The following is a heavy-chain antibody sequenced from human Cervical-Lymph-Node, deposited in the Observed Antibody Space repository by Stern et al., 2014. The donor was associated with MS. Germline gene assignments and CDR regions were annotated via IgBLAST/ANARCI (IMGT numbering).Heavy chain of an antibody. CDR1: GFIFSSYG. CDR3: ASDKTPWATGGVSVDS. Sequence: VQLVESGGGVAQPGRSLRLTCAASGFIFSSYGMHWVRQAPGKGLEWVAVMWYDGSTKSYADSVQGRFTISRDTSKNTLYLQMKSLGDEDTAVYYCASDKTPWATGGVSVDSWGQGTLVTVSS. V-gene: IGHV3-33*01. J-gene: IGHJ4*02. CDR2: MWYDGSTK. D-gene: IGHD2-8*02.